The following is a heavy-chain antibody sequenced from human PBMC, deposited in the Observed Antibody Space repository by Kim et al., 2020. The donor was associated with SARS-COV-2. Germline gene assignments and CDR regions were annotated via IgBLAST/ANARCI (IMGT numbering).Heavy chain of an antibody. CDR3: SEGRERCSNEAMDV. J-gene: IGHJ6*01. V-gene: IGHV3-23*01. CDR2: ISASGATT. CDR1: GFNFGSYA. D-gene: IGHD4-4*01. Sequence: GGSLRLSCAASGFNFGSYAMNWARQAPGKGLEWVSSISASGATTFYADPVKGRFTISRDSSTNTLYLQMDSLRLDDAALYYCSEGRERCSNEAMDVGGEG.